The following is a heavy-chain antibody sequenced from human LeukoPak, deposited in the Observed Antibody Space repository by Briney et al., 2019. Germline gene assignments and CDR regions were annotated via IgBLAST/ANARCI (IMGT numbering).Heavy chain of an antibody. CDR1: GYTFTGYY. CDR2: INPNSGGT. V-gene: IGHV1-2*02. J-gene: IGHJ6*03. CDR3: ARASLYYYYMDV. Sequence: ASVKVSCKASGYTFTGYYMHWVRQAPAQGLEWMGWINPNSGGTNYAQKFQGRVTMTRDTSISTAYMELSRLRSDDTAVYYCARASLYYYYMDVWGKGTTVTVSS.